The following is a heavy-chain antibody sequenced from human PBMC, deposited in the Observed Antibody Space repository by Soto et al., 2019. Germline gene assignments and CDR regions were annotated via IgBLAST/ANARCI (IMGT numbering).Heavy chain of an antibody. D-gene: IGHD6-19*01. Sequence: PGGSLRLSCEASGFTFSDYAMSWVRQSPGKGLEWVSAISGRGGGTYYADSVKGRFTISRDNSKNTLYLQMNSLRVEDTAVYFSAMKVAGNCPFAYWGLGTLVTVSS. CDR3: AMKVAGNCPFAY. CDR1: GFTFSDYA. J-gene: IGHJ4*02. V-gene: IGHV3-23*01. CDR2: ISGRGGGT.